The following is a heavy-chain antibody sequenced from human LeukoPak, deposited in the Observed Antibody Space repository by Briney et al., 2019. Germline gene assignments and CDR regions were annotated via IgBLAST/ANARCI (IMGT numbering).Heavy chain of an antibody. Sequence: QSGGSLRLXCAASGFTFSSYSMNWVRQAPGKGLESVAFIRYDGSNKYYADSVKGRFTISRDNSKNTLYLQMNSLRAEDTAVYYCAKRVRRSIYYDSSGADFDYWGQGTLVTVSS. D-gene: IGHD3-22*01. J-gene: IGHJ4*02. CDR2: IRYDGSNK. CDR3: AKRVRRSIYYDSSGADFDY. V-gene: IGHV3-30*02. CDR1: GFTFSSYS.